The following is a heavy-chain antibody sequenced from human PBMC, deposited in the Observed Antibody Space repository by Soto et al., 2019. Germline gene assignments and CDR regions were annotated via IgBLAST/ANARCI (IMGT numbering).Heavy chain of an antibody. CDR2: IYHTGST. Sequence: QLQLQESGSGLVKPSQTLSLTCAVSGGSISSGGYSWSWIRQPPGKGLEWIGYIYHTGSTYYNPSLKIRVTTSVDTSKNQFPLTRRSVTAPDPAVYYRARTAWANSYAGSGYYLDAFAIWGPGTMGTVSS. CDR1: GGSISSGGYS. D-gene: IGHD3-22*01. J-gene: IGHJ3*02. V-gene: IGHV4-30-2*01. CDR3: ARTAWANSYAGSGYYLDAFAI.